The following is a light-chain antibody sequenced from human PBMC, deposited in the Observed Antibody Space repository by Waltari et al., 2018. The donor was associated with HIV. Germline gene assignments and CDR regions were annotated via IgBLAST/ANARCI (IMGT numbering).Light chain of an antibody. CDR1: TGAVTSDHY. J-gene: IGLJ2*01. Sequence: HAVVTQEPSLTVSPGGTVTLTCDSSTGAVTSDHYPYWFQRTPGQAPRTLIYDTSNKHSWTPARFSGSLLGGKAALTLSGAQPEDEAEYYCLLSYGGARVFGGGTKLTVL. CDR2: DTS. V-gene: IGLV7-46*01. CDR3: LLSYGGARV.